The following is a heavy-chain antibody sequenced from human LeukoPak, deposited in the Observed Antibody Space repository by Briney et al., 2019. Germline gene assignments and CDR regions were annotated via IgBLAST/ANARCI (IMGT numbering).Heavy chain of an antibody. CDR1: GDSVSSPNW. Sequence: PSGTLSLTCAVSGDSVSSPNWWSWVRQPPGKGLEWIGEIFHSGSTNSNPSLKGRVTISVDKSKNHLSLKLTSVTAADTAMYYCARVRLAVAATTTYYFDLWGQGTLVTVSS. V-gene: IGHV4-4*02. CDR3: ARVRLAVAATTTYYFDL. J-gene: IGHJ4*02. CDR2: IFHSGST. D-gene: IGHD6-19*01.